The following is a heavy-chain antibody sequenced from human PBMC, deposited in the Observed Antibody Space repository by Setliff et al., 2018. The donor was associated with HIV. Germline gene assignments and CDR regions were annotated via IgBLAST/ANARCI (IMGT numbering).Heavy chain of an antibody. CDR3: TRAGYSQGWGGAGDY. CDR2: IKGKTDGETT. D-gene: IGHD5-18*01. J-gene: IGHJ4*02. V-gene: IGHV3-15*01. CDR1: GFSFSNVW. Sequence: GGSLRLSCAASGFSFSNVWMSWVRQAPGKGLEWVGRIKGKTDGETTEYAAPVKGRFIISRDESGDTLFLQMNSLKTDDTAVYYCTRAGYSQGWGGAGDYWGLGTLVTVSS.